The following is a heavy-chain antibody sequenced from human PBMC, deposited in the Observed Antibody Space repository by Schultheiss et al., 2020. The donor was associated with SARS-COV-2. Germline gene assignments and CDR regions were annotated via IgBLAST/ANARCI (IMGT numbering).Heavy chain of an antibody. Sequence: ASVKVSCKASGYTFTGYYMHWVRQAPGQGLEWMGWISPNSGGTNYAQKFQGRVTMTRDTSISTAYMELSSLRAEDTAVYYCARVTRGFDYWGQGTLVTVSS. D-gene: IGHD3-10*01. CDR3: ARVTRGFDY. J-gene: IGHJ4*02. CDR2: ISPNSGGT. CDR1: GYTFTGYY. V-gene: IGHV1-2*02.